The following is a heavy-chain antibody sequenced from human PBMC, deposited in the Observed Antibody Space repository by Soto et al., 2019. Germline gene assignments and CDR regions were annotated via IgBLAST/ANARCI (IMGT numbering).Heavy chain of an antibody. D-gene: IGHD2-2*02. CDR2: IYYSGST. Sequence: TSETLSLTCTVSGGSISSYYWSWIRQPPGKGLEWIGYIYYSGSTNYNPSLKSRVTISVDTSKNQFSLKLSSVTAADTAVYYCARDTRVVPAAISWFYYYYGMDVWGQGTTVTVSS. CDR3: ARDTRVVPAAISWFYYYYGMDV. J-gene: IGHJ6*02. V-gene: IGHV4-59*01. CDR1: GGSISSYY.